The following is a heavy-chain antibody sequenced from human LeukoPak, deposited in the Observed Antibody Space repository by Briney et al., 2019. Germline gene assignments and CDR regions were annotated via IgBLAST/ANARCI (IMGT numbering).Heavy chain of an antibody. CDR2: ISSSGSTI. CDR3: ASASDGRYCSSTSCLLGVY. D-gene: IGHD2-2*01. CDR1: GFTFSDYY. V-gene: IGHV3-11*01. J-gene: IGHJ4*02. Sequence: PVGSLRLSCAASGFTFSDYYMSCIRQAPGKGLEWVSYISSSGSTIYYADSVKGRFTISRDNAKNSLYLQMNSLRAEDTAVYYCASASDGRYCSSTSCLLGVYWGQGTLVTVSS.